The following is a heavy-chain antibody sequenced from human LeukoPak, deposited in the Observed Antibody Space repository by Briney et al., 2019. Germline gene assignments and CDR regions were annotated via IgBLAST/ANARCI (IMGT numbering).Heavy chain of an antibody. CDR1: GYTLTSYG. CDR2: ISTQSGNT. CDR3: ARGAYGDK. V-gene: IGHV1-18*01. J-gene: IGHJ4*02. Sequence: ASVKVSCKASGYTLTSYGINWMRQAPGQGLEWMGWISTQSGNTNYAQKVQGRLTLTTDRSTYTAYMELRSLRSDDTAVYYCARGAYGDKWGQGTMVTVSS. D-gene: IGHD4-17*01.